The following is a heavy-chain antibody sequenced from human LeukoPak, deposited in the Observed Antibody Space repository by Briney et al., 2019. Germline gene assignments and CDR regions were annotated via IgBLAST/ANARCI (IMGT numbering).Heavy chain of an antibody. D-gene: IGHD3-22*01. Sequence: PSETLSLTCTVSGGSISSYYWSWIRQPAGKGLEWIGRIYTSGSTNYNPSLKSRVTMSVDTSKNQFSLKLSSVTAADTAVYYCAREGSENYYDSSGYYGYYYYYMDVWGKGTTVTVSS. CDR1: GGSISSYY. V-gene: IGHV4-4*07. CDR3: AREGSENYYDSSGYYGYYYYYMDV. J-gene: IGHJ6*03. CDR2: IYTSGST.